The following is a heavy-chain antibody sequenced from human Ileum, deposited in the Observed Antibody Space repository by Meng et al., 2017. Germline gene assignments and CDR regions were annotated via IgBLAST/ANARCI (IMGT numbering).Heavy chain of an antibody. CDR2: IHHSGST. CDR3: ARYGGSGSYWHFDP. Sequence: QVQLQQWGAGLLKPSETLSLTCAVYGGSFSGYYWTGLRQPPGKGLEWIGEIHHSGSTNYNPSLKSRVTMSIDTSKIQFSLELSSVTAADAAVYYCARYGGSGSYWHFDPWGRGTLVTVSS. D-gene: IGHD3-10*01. CDR1: GGSFSGYY. J-gene: IGHJ2*01. V-gene: IGHV4-34*01.